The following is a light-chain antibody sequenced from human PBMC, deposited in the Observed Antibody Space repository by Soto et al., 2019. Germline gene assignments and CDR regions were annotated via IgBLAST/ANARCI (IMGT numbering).Light chain of an antibody. Sequence: DIHLTQSPSTLSASVGDRVTLTFRAAQSLNSRLAWYQHRPGKAPRLLIYDASTLESGVPSRFSGSGSGTEFTLTINNLQPDDLATYICQQYKSYSTFGRGTKVDIK. CDR2: DAS. CDR3: QQYKSYST. V-gene: IGKV1-5*01. J-gene: IGKJ1*01. CDR1: QSLNSR.